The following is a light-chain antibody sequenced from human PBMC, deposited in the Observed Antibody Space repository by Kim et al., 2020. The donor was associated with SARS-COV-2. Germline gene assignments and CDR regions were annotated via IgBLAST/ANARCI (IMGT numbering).Light chain of an antibody. V-gene: IGLV3-1*01. Sequence: VSPGQTASITCSGDKLGDKYACWYQQKPGQSPVLVIYQDSKRPSGIPERFSGSNSGNTATLTISGTQAMDEADYFCQAWDSSTEGVFGGGTQLTVL. J-gene: IGLJ3*02. CDR3: QAWDSSTEGV. CDR2: QDS. CDR1: KLGDKY.